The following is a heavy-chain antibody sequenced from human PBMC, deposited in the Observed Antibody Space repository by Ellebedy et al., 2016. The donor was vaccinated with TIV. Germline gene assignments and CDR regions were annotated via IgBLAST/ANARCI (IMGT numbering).Heavy chain of an antibody. D-gene: IGHD5-18*01. CDR3: ARGRGYSFDVCDV. V-gene: IGHV1-69*04. Sequence: AASVKVSCKASGGTFSSYAISWVRQAPGQGLEWMGRIIPILGIANYAQKFQGRVTMTEDTSTDTAYMELSSLRSEDTAVYYCARGRGYSFDVCDVWGQGTMVTVSS. CDR2: IIPILGIA. J-gene: IGHJ3*01. CDR1: GGTFSSYA.